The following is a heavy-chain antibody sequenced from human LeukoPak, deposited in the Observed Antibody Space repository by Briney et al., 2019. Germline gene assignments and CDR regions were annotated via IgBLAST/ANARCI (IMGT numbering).Heavy chain of an antibody. CDR1: GFTFTSSA. V-gene: IGHV1-58*01. J-gene: IGHJ6*03. CDR3: AAEGCSSTSCYTEGYYYYMDV. Sequence: SVKVSCKASGFTFTSSAVQWVRQARGQRLEWIGWIVVGSGNTNYAQKFQERVTITRDMSTSTAYMELSSLRSEDTAVYYCAAEGCSSTSCYTEGYYYYMDVWGKGTTVTVSS. CDR2: IVVGSGNT. D-gene: IGHD2-2*02.